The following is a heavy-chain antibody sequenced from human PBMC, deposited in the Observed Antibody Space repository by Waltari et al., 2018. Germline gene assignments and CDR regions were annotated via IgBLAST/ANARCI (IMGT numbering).Heavy chain of an antibody. V-gene: IGHV4-61*09. CDR3: ARDAEVLGVVIPYYYGMDV. CDR1: GGSISSGSYY. J-gene: IGHJ6*02. D-gene: IGHD3-3*01. CDR2: IYTSGST. Sequence: QVQLQESGPGLVKPSQTLSLTCTVSGGSISSGSYYWSWIRQPAGKGLEWIGYIYTSGSTNYNPSLKSRVTISVDTSKNQFSLKLSSVTAADTAVYYCARDAEVLGVVIPYYYGMDVWGQGTTVTVSS.